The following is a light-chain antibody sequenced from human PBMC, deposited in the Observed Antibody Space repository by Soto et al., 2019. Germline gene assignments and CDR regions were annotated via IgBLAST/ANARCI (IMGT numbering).Light chain of an antibody. V-gene: IGKV1-5*01. Sequence: DIPMTLSPSTLSASIGDRVTITCRASQNIRNYLAWYQQRPGKAPRFLIYDASSLESGVPSRFSGSGSGTEFTLTISSLQPDDFATYYCQHYNSYPWSFGQGTKLDIK. J-gene: IGKJ1*01. CDR3: QHYNSYPWS. CDR1: QNIRNY. CDR2: DAS.